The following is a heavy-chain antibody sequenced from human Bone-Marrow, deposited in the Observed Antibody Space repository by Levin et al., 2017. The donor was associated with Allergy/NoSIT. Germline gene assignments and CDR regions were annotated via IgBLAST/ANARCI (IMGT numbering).Heavy chain of an antibody. J-gene: IGHJ4*02. Sequence: KASETLSLTCAVYGGSFSGYYWSWIRQPPGKGLEWIGEINHSGSTNYNPSLKSRVTISVDTSKNQFSLKLSSVTAADTAVYYCARGKVGATTAFFDYWGQGTLVTVSS. CDR1: GGSFSGYY. V-gene: IGHV4-34*01. D-gene: IGHD1-26*01. CDR3: ARGKVGATTAFFDY. CDR2: INHSGST.